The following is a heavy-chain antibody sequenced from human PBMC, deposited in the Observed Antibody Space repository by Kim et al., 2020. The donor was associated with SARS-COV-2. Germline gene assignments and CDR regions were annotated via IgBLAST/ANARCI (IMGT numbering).Heavy chain of an antibody. J-gene: IGHJ4*02. Sequence: DGRKKKYADSVKGRFTISRDNSKNMLFWQMNSLRAEDTAVYYCANLESWGQGTLVTVSS. CDR2: DGRKK. V-gene: IGHV3-33*06. CDR3: ANLES.